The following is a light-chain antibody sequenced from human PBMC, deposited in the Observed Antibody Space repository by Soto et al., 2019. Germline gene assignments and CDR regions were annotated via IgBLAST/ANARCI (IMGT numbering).Light chain of an antibody. V-gene: IGKV3-20*01. J-gene: IGKJ1*01. CDR2: GAS. Sequence: EIVLTQSPATLSLSTGERATLSCRASQSINNNLAWYQRTPGQAPRLLIFGASRRATGIPDRFSGSGSGTNFTLTISRLEPEDFAVYYCQQYGKLPRTFGQGTKVDIK. CDR3: QQYGKLPRT. CDR1: QSINNN.